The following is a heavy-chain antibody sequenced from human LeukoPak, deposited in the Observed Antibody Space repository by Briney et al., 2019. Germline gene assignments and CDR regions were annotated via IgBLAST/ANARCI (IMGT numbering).Heavy chain of an antibody. CDR2: ISSSSSYI. V-gene: IGHV3-21*01. Sequence: PGGSLRLSCAASGFTFSSYSMNWVRQAPGKGLEWVSSISSSSSYIYYADSVKGRFTISRDNAKNSLYLQMNSLRAEDTAVYYCARDVSTMIGLVTPEFYFDYWGQGTLVTVPS. CDR1: GFTFSSYS. CDR3: ARDVSTMIGLVTPEFYFDY. D-gene: IGHD3-22*01. J-gene: IGHJ4*02.